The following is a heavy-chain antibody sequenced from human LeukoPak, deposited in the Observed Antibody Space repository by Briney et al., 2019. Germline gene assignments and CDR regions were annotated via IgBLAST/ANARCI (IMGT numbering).Heavy chain of an antibody. CDR3: AFLEGYSYGTGSSYGTDV. Sequence: GGSLRLSCAASGFTFSLYGMHWARQAPGKGLDWVALISYDGSNKYYADSVKGRFTISRDNFRNTLYLQMNSLRTEDTAVYYCAFLEGYSYGTGSSYGTDVWGQGTAVTVS. J-gene: IGHJ6*02. CDR1: GFTFSLYG. D-gene: IGHD5-18*01. V-gene: IGHV3-30*03. CDR2: ISYDGSNK.